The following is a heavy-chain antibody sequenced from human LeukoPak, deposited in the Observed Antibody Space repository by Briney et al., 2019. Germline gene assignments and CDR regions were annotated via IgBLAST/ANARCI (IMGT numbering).Heavy chain of an antibody. V-gene: IGHV1-18*04. CDR2: ISAYNGNT. D-gene: IGHD4-17*01. J-gene: IGHJ5*02. Sequence: ASVKVSCKASGYTFTGYYMHWVRQAPGQGLEWMGWISAYNGNTNYAQKLQGRVTMTTDTSTSTAYMELRSLRSDDTAVYYCARDYGDPHNWFDPWGQGTLVTVSS. CDR3: ARDYGDPHNWFDP. CDR1: GYTFTGYY.